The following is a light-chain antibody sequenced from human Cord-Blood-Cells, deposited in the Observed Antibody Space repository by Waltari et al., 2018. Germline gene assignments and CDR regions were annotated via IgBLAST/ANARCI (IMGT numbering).Light chain of an antibody. J-gene: IGKJ4*01. Sequence: DIQMTQSPSSLPASVGARVPITCRASQTISSYLNWYQQKPGTAPKLLIYAATSLQSAVPSRFSGSGSGTDFTLTISSLQPEDFATYYCQQSYSTPLTFGGGTKVEIK. CDR1: QTISSY. CDR2: AAT. CDR3: QQSYSTPLT. V-gene: IGKV1-39*01.